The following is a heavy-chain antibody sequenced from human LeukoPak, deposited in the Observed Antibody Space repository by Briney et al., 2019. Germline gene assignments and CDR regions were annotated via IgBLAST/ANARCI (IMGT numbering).Heavy chain of an antibody. J-gene: IGHJ4*02. D-gene: IGHD3-16*02. CDR3: AKDRGVWGSYLDY. V-gene: IGHV3-9*01. CDR2: ISWNSGSI. Sequence: PGRSLRLSCAASGFTFDDYAMHWVRQAPGKGLEWVSGISWNSGSIGYADSVKGRFTISRDNAKNSLYLQMNSLRAEDTALYDCAKDRGVWGSYLDYWGQGTLVTVSS. CDR1: GFTFDDYA.